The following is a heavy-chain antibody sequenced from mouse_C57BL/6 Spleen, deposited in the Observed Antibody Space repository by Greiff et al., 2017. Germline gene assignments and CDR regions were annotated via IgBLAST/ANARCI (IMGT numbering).Heavy chain of an antibody. Sequence: VQLQQSGAELVRPGASVTLSCTASGFNIKDYYMHWVKQRPEQGLEWIGRIDPEDGDTEYAPKFPGKATMTADTSSNTAYLQLSSLTSEDTAVYYCTTPYYGSSYWYFDVWGTGTTVTVSS. CDR1: GFNIKDYY. V-gene: IGHV14-1*01. CDR2: IDPEDGDT. J-gene: IGHJ1*03. CDR3: TTPYYGSSYWYFDV. D-gene: IGHD1-1*01.